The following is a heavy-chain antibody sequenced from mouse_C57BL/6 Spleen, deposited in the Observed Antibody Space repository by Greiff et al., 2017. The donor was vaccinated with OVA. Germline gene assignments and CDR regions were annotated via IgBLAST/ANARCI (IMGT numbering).Heavy chain of an antibody. Sequence: QVQLQQPGAGLVKPGASVKLSCKASGYTFSSYWMHWVKQRPGQGLEWIGMIHPNSGSTNYNEKFKSKVTLTGDNASSTPYMQLSSLTSEDSTVYYCARWGDNDSYAMDYWGQGTSVTVSS. CDR2: IHPNSGST. CDR1: GYTFSSYW. J-gene: IGHJ4*01. D-gene: IGHD2-4*01. CDR3: ARWGDNDSYAMDY. V-gene: IGHV1-64*01.